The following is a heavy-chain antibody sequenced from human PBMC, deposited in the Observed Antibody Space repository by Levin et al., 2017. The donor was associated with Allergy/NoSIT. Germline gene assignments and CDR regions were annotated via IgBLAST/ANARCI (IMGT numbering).Heavy chain of an antibody. CDR2: MNPNSGNT. Sequence: PQASVKVSCKASGYTFTSYDINWVRQATGQGLEWMGWMNPNSGNTGYAQKFQGRVTMTRNTSISTAYMELSSLRSEDTAVYYCARVPYGGNFPDYWGQGTLVTVSS. J-gene: IGHJ4*02. V-gene: IGHV1-8*01. CDR1: GYTFTSYD. CDR3: ARVPYGGNFPDY. D-gene: IGHD4-23*01.